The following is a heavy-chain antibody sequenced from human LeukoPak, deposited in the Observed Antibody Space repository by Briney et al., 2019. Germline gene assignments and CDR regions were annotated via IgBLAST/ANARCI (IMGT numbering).Heavy chain of an antibody. CDR1: GFTFSSYS. Sequence: GGSLRLSCAASGFTFSSYSMKWVRQAPGKGLEWVSYISSSGSTIYYADSVKGRFTISRDNAKNSLYLQMNSLRAEDTAVYYCAKDLERHIVVVTASAVDYWGQGTLVTVSS. V-gene: IGHV3-48*01. CDR2: ISSSGSTI. CDR3: AKDLERHIVVVTASAVDY. D-gene: IGHD2-21*02. J-gene: IGHJ4*02.